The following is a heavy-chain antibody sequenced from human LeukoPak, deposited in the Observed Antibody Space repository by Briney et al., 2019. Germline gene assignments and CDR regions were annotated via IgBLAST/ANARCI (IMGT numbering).Heavy chain of an antibody. Sequence: GGSLRLSCAASGSTFSSYAMSWVRQAPGKGLEWVSAISGGGGSTYYADSVKGRFTISRDNSKNTLYLQMNSLRAEDTAVYYCAKEYQNYGSGSYYNSFDYWGQGTLVTVSS. CDR3: AKEYQNYGSGSYYNSFDY. CDR2: ISGGGGST. V-gene: IGHV3-23*01. D-gene: IGHD3-10*01. J-gene: IGHJ4*02. CDR1: GSTFSSYA.